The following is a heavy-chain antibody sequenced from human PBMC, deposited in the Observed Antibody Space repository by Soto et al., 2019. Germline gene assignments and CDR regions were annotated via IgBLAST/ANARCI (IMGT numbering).Heavy chain of an antibody. CDR2: ISWNSGSI. Sequence: EVQLVESGGGLVQPGRSLRLSCAASGFTFDDYVMHWVRQAPGKGLEWVSGISWNSGSIGYADSVKGRFTISRDNAKNSLYLQMNSLRAEDTALYYCAKDGYPVGTYYFDYWGQGTLVTVSS. CDR3: AKDGYPVGTYYFDY. V-gene: IGHV3-9*01. J-gene: IGHJ4*02. D-gene: IGHD5-18*01. CDR1: GFTFDDYV.